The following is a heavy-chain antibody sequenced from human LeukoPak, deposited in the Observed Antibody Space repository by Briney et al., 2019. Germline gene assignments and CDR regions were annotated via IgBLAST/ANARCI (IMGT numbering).Heavy chain of an antibody. J-gene: IGHJ3*02. D-gene: IGHD1-26*01. Sequence: PGGSLRLSCAASGFTFSSYWMHWVRQAPGKRLVWVSRINSDGSSTSYADSVKGRFTISRDNAKNTLYLQMNSLRAEDTAVYYCARGLGGCYYAVDAFDIWGQGTMVTVSS. CDR3: ARGLGGCYYAVDAFDI. CDR2: INSDGSST. CDR1: GFTFSSYW. V-gene: IGHV3-74*01.